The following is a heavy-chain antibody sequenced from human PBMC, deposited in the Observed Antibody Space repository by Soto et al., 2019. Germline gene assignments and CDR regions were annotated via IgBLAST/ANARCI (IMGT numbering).Heavy chain of an antibody. V-gene: IGHV1-8*01. Sequence: ASVKVSCKASGYTFTSYDINWVRQATGQGLEWMGWMNPNSGNTGYAQKFQGRGTMTRNTSISTAYMELSSLRSEDTAVYYCARDSTAYCSSASCYYYYYMDVWGKGTTVTVSS. J-gene: IGHJ6*03. D-gene: IGHD2-2*01. CDR3: ARDSTAYCSSASCYYYYYMDV. CDR2: MNPNSGNT. CDR1: GYTFTSYD.